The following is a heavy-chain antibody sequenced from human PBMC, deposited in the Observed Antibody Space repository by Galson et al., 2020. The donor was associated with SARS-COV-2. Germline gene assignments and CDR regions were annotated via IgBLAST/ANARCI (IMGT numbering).Heavy chain of an antibody. CDR2: ISYSGST. Sequence: SETLSLTCTVSGASISGAGHYWTWIRQHPGKGLEWIGFISYSGSTYSSSSLKSPVTMSLDTSKNQFSLNLNAVTAADTAVYYCAGYDRGSFDYGGQGTLVTVSS. D-gene: IGHD3-22*01. CDR1: GASISGAGHY. V-gene: IGHV4-31*01. J-gene: IGHJ4*02. CDR3: AGYDRGSFDY.